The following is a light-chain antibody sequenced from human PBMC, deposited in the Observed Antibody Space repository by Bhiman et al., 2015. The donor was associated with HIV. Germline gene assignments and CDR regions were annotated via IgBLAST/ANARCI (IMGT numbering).Light chain of an antibody. CDR1: SSNIGTKY. CDR3: QSYDSSLSGVV. J-gene: IGLJ2*01. Sequence: QSVLTQAPSASGTPGQRVTISCSGSSSNIGTKYVYWYQQLPGTAPKLLINRNNQRPSGVPDRFSGSKSGTSASLAITGLQAEDEADYSCQSYDSSLSGVVFGGGTKVTVL. V-gene: IGLV1-47*01. CDR2: RNN.